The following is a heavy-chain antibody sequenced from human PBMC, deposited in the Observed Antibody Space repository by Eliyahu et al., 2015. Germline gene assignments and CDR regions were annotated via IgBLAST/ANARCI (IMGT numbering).Heavy chain of an antibody. V-gene: IGHV1-69*18. CDR1: GGSSSTFSTYP. Sequence: QVQLVQSGAEVKKPGSSVKVSCKASGGSSSTFSTYPMTWVRQAPGQGLEWMGKIIPVFGTTNYAQKFQGRVTITADESTSTVYMELTNLRSEDTAVYYCAKGSYCSEGNCYPPGRHWGQGTLVTVSS. J-gene: IGHJ4*02. CDR2: IIPVFGTT. CDR3: AKGSYCSEGNCYPPGRH. D-gene: IGHD2-15*01.